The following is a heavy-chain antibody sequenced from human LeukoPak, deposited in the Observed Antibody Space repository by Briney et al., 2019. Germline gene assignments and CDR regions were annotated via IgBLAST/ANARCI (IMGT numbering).Heavy chain of an antibody. V-gene: IGHV3-7*01. CDR2: IRQDGGEK. Sequence: GGSLRLSCAASGIRFTTHWMNWVRQAPGKGLEWVASIRQDGGEKKYVDSVKGRFTIARDLAQNSLFLQMNSLRAEDTAVYYCASAYASYDFWSGYENFDFWGQGTLVTVSS. D-gene: IGHD3-3*01. CDR1: GIRFTTHW. CDR3: ASAYASYDFWSGYENFDF. J-gene: IGHJ4*02.